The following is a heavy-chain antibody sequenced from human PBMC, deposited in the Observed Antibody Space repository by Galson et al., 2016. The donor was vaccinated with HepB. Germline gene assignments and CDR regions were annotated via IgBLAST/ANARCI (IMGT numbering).Heavy chain of an antibody. CDR2: IEQDGSEK. J-gene: IGHJ4*02. CDR1: GFTFSNYP. V-gene: IGHV3-7*04. Sequence: SLRLSCAASGFTFSNYPMHWVRQAPGKGLEWVANIEQDGSEKNYVDSVEGRFTISRDNAKNSLSLQMNSLRVEDTAVYYCARESTEAEAGTWGQGTLVTVSS. D-gene: IGHD6-19*01. CDR3: ARESTEAEAGT.